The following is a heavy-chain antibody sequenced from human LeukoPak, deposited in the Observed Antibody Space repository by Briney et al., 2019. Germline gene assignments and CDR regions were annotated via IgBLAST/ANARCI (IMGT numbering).Heavy chain of an antibody. V-gene: IGHV4-34*01. J-gene: IGHJ3*01. CDR1: GGSFSGYY. Sequence: PSETLSLTCAVYGGSFSGYYWTWIRQPPGKGLEWIGEINHSGSSNYNPTLTSLNNRVNISLDTSKNQFSLKLSSVTAADTAVYYCAYLGGYSSGWYAFGVWGQGTTVTVSS. CDR2: INHSGSS. CDR3: AYLGGYSSGWYAFGV. D-gene: IGHD6-19*01.